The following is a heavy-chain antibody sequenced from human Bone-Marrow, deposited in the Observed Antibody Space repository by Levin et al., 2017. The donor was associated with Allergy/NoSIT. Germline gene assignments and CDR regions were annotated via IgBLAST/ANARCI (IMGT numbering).Heavy chain of an antibody. V-gene: IGHV3-30*03. CDR3: ARDRFGYSSYDFLPDY. J-gene: IGHJ4*02. Sequence: PAGGSLRLSCAASGFTFSGHAMHWVRQAPGKGLDWVAVISYDGSKKYYGDSVKGRFTVSRDNSKNMLFLQMNSLSAEDTAVFFCARDRFGYSSYDFLPDYWGQGTQVAVSS. D-gene: IGHD5-12*01. CDR1: GFTFSGHA. CDR2: ISYDGSKK.